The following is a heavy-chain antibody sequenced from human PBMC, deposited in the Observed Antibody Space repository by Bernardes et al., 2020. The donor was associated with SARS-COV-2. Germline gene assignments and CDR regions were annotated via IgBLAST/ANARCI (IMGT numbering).Heavy chain of an antibody. V-gene: IGHV2-5*01. CDR2: IYWND. J-gene: IGHJ4*02. D-gene: IGHD4-17*01. CDR1: GFSLSTSGVG. Sequence: SGPTLVKPTQTLTLTCTFSGFSLSTSGVGVGWIRQPPGKALEWLALIYWNDYRPSLKSRLTITKDTSKNQVVLTMTNMDPVDTATYYCAYKTTVTAFDYWGQGTLVTVSS. CDR3: AYKTTVTAFDY.